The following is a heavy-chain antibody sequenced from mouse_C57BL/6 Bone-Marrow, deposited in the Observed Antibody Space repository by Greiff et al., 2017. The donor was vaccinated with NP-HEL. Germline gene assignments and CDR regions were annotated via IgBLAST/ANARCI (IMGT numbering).Heavy chain of an antibody. Sequence: VKQRPGQGLEWIGRIHPSDSDTNYNQKFKGKATLTVDKSSSTAYMQLSSLTSEDSAVYYCATSYYGSSYTYWGQGTTLTVSS. J-gene: IGHJ2*01. CDR2: IHPSDSDT. V-gene: IGHV1-74*01. CDR3: ATSYYGSSYTY. D-gene: IGHD1-1*01.